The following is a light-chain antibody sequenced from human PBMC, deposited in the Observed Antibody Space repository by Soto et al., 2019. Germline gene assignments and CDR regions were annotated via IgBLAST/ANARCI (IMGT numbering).Light chain of an antibody. Sequence: EIVMTQSPATLSVSPGERATLSCRASQSVSSNLAWYQQKPGQAPRLIIYGASTRATGIPARFSGSGSGTEFTLTISSLQSEDFAVYYCQQYNNWPPGDTFGQGTKREIK. V-gene: IGKV3-15*01. CDR2: GAS. CDR1: QSVSSN. J-gene: IGKJ2*01. CDR3: QQYNNWPPGDT.